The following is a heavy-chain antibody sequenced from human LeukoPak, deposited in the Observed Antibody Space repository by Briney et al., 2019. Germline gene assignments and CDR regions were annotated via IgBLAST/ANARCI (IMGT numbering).Heavy chain of an antibody. CDR3: ARDHGDYYFDY. CDR2: IKSDGSST. CDR1: GFTFNNHW. Sequence: PGGSPRLSCAASGFTFNNHWMHWVRQAPGKGLVWVSRIKSDGSSTNYADSVKGRFTISRDNARNTLYLQMNSLRAGDTAMYFCARDHGDYYFDYWGPGTLVTVSS. J-gene: IGHJ4*02. D-gene: IGHD4-17*01. V-gene: IGHV3-74*01.